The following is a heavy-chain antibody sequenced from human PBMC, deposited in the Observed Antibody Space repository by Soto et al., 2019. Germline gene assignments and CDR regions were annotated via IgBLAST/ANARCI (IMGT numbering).Heavy chain of an antibody. CDR1: GGSVSGYS. J-gene: IGHJ4*02. V-gene: IGHV4-34*01. CDR2: VSDRGST. Sequence: QVYLQQWGAGPLNPSETLSLTCAVYGGSVSGYSWTWLRQPPGKGLEWIGEVSDRGSTNYSPSLKSRVTISMDTSKKQFSLRLTSVTAADTSLYSCARRVAVTYIFDTWGKGALVHVSS. D-gene: IGHD4-17*01. CDR3: ARRVAVTYIFDT.